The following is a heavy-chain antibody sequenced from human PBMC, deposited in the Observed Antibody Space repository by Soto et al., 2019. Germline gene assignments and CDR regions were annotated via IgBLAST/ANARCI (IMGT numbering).Heavy chain of an antibody. CDR1: GGTFSSYA. CDR3: ARQLLRFLEWSPPMDV. J-gene: IGHJ6*02. CDR2: IIPIFGTA. D-gene: IGHD3-3*01. V-gene: IGHV1-69*13. Sequence: SVKVSCKASGGTFSSYAISWVRQAPGQGLEWMGGIIPIFGTANYAQKFQGRVTITADESTSTAYMELSSLRSEDTVVYYCARQLLRFLEWSPPMDVWGQGTTVTVSS.